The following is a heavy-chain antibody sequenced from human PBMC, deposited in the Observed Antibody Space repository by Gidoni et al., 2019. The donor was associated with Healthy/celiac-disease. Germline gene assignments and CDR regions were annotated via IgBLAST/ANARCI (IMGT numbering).Heavy chain of an antibody. CDR2: IYYSGST. V-gene: IGHV4-30-4*01. D-gene: IGHD3-16*02. J-gene: IGHJ4*02. CDR1: GDYY. Sequence: GDYYWSWIRQPPGKGLEWIGYIYYSGSTYYNPSLKSRVTISVDTSKNQFSLKLSSVTAADTAVYYCARESGVLSLGELSSRWTHFDYWGQGTLVTVSS. CDR3: ARESGVLSLGELSSRWTHFDY.